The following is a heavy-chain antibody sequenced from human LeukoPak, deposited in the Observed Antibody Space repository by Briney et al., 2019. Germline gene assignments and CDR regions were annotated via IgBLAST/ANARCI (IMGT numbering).Heavy chain of an antibody. CDR3: ARGRQMATIRHDAFDI. D-gene: IGHD5-24*01. V-gene: IGHV3-21*01. Sequence: GGSLRLSCAASGFTFSSYGMNWVRQAPGKRLEWVSSISSSSTYVYYADSVRGRFTISRDNAKNSLFLQMNSLRAEDTAVYYCARGRQMATIRHDAFDIWGQGTMVTVSS. CDR1: GFTFSSYG. J-gene: IGHJ3*02. CDR2: ISSSSTYV.